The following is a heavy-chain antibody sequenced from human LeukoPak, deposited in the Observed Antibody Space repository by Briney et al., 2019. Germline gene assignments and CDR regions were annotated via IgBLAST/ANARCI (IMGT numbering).Heavy chain of an antibody. CDR1: GYTFTSYG. J-gene: IGHJ5*02. D-gene: IGHD2-2*01. V-gene: IGHV1-18*01. Sequence: GASVKVSCKASGYTFTSYGISWVRQAPGQGLEWMGWISAYNDNTNYAQKLQGRVTMTTDTSTSTAYMELRSLRSDDTAVYYCARDLGVVPAANLDPWGQGTLVTVSS. CDR3: ARDLGVVPAANLDP. CDR2: ISAYNDNT.